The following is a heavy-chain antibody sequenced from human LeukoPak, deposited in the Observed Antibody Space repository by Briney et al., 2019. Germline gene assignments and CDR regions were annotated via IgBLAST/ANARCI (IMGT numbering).Heavy chain of an antibody. J-gene: IGHJ4*02. CDR2: IYTSGGT. D-gene: IGHD6-19*01. Sequence: KPSQTLSLTCTVSGGSISSGSYYWSWIRQPAGKGLEWIGRIYTSGGTNYNPSLKSRVTISVDTSKNQFSLKLSSVTAADTAVYYCARGSSGWFYYFDYWGQGTLVTVSS. CDR3: ARGSSGWFYYFDY. V-gene: IGHV4-61*02. CDR1: GGSISSGSYY.